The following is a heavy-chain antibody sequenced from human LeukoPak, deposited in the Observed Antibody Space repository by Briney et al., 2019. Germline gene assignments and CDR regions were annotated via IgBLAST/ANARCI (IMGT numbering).Heavy chain of an antibody. J-gene: IGHJ5*02. D-gene: IGHD3-22*01. Sequence: ASVKVSCKASGYTFTGYYMHWVRQAPGQGLEWMGWINPNSGGTNYAQKFQGRVTMTRDTSISTAYMELSRLRSDDTAVYYCARRTYRDYYDSSGYRRNWFDPWGQGTLVTVSS. V-gene: IGHV1-2*02. CDR1: GYTFTGYY. CDR2: INPNSGGT. CDR3: ARRTYRDYYDSSGYRRNWFDP.